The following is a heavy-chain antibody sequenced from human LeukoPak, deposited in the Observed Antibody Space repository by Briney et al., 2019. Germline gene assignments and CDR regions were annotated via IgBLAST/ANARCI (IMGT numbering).Heavy chain of an antibody. CDR2: IYHLGST. V-gene: IGHV4-59*01. Sequence: SETLSLTCTISGGSIRSYYWTWIRQPPGKGLEWIGYIYHLGSTNYNPSLNGRVTISVDTSKNQFSLKLSSVTAADTAVYYCARVVGSGYDSFDYWGQGTLVTVSS. J-gene: IGHJ4*02. CDR3: ARVVGSGYDSFDY. D-gene: IGHD5-12*01. CDR1: GGSIRSYY.